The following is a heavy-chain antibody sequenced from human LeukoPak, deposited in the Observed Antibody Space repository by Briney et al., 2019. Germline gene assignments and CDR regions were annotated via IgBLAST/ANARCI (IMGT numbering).Heavy chain of an antibody. D-gene: IGHD3-10*01. V-gene: IGHV3-30*02. CDR2: IRYDGSNK. J-gene: IGHJ4*02. Sequence: GGSLRLSCAASGFTFSSYGMHWVRQAPGKGLEWVAFIRYDGSNKYYADSVKGRFTISRDNSKNTVYVQMNSLRVEDTAVYYCARACRIWFGELFTHKERYYFDYWGQGTLVIVSS. CDR1: GFTFSSYG. CDR3: ARACRIWFGELFTHKERYYFDY.